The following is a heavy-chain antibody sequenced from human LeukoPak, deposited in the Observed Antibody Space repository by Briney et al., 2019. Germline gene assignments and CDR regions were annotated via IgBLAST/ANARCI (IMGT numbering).Heavy chain of an antibody. D-gene: IGHD3-3*01. J-gene: IGHJ4*02. Sequence: GGSLRLSCAASGFTFSSYAMHWVRQAPGKGLEWVAVISYDGSNKYYADSVKGRFTISRDNSKNTLYLQMNSLRAEDTAVYYCARDFWSAFDYWGQGTLVTVSS. CDR1: GFTFSSYA. CDR3: ARDFWSAFDY. CDR2: ISYDGSNK. V-gene: IGHV3-30-3*01.